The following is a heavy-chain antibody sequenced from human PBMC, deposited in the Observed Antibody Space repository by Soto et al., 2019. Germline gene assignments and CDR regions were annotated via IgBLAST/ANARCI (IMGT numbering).Heavy chain of an antibody. V-gene: IGHV1-69*01. Sequence: QVQLVQSGAEVKKTGSSVKVSCKASGGTFSIYGFSWVRQAPGQGPEWIGGIIPILTTPNYAQKFHGRVTIAADESTRSVYMELRSLKSEDTAVYYCATSVGIAPTGEDGMDVWGQGTSVTVSS. D-gene: IGHD2-8*02. CDR3: ATSVGIAPTGEDGMDV. CDR1: GGTFSIYG. J-gene: IGHJ6*02. CDR2: IIPILTTP.